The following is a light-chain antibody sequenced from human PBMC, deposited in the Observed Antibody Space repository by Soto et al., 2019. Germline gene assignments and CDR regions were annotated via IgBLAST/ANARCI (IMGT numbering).Light chain of an antibody. CDR3: QQYNKWPLFT. Sequence: EILMTQSPATLSVSPGERVTLSCRASQSVGSNLAWYQQRPAQAPRLLIYGASTRATGIPARFSGSGSGTEFTLTINSLQSEDFALYYCQQYNKWPLFTFGPGTRVDI. CDR2: GAS. J-gene: IGKJ3*01. CDR1: QSVGSN. V-gene: IGKV3-15*01.